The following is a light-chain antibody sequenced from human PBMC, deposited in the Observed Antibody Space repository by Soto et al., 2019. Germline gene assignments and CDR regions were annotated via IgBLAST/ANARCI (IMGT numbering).Light chain of an antibody. CDR1: SSDVGDYNY. Sequence: QSPLTQPASVSGSPGQSITISCTGTSSDVGDYNYVSWYQQHPGKAPKLMIYDVSHRPSGVSSRFSGSKSGNTASLTISGLQAEDEADYYCASYTDSTIVMFGGGTQLTVL. CDR3: ASYTDSTIVM. J-gene: IGLJ3*02. CDR2: DVS. V-gene: IGLV2-14*01.